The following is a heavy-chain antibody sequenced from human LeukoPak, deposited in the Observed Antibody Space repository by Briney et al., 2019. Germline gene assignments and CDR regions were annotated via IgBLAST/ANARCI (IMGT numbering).Heavy chain of an antibody. Sequence: ASVKVSCKASGYTFTSYAMHWVRQAPGQRLEWMGWINAGNGNTKYSQKFQGRVTITRDTSASTAYMELSSLRSEDTAVCYCASFQGSGSYFDYWGQGTLVTVSS. CDR3: ASFQGSGSYFDY. CDR2: INAGNGNT. V-gene: IGHV1-3*01. J-gene: IGHJ4*02. D-gene: IGHD1-26*01. CDR1: GYTFTSYA.